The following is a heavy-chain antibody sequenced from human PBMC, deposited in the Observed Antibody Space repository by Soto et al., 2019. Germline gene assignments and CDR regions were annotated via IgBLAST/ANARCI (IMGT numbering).Heavy chain of an antibody. V-gene: IGHV1-69*13. CDR1: GGTFSSYA. CDR3: ARVRDGYNLRWFDP. D-gene: IGHD5-12*01. Sequence: PSVKVSCKASGGTFSSYAISWVRQAPGQGLEWMGGIIPIFGTANYVQKFQGRVTITADESTSTAYMELSSLRSEDTAVYYCARVRDGYNLRWFDPWGQGTLVTVSS. CDR2: IIPIFGTA. J-gene: IGHJ5*02.